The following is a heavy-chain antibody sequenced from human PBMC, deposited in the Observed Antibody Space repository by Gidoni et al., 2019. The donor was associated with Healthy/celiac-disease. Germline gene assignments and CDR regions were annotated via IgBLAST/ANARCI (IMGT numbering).Heavy chain of an antibody. CDR2: IKSKTDGGTT. D-gene: IGHD1-26*01. Sequence: EVQLVESGGGLVKPGGSLSLSCAASGFTFSNAWMSWVRQAPGKGLEWVGRIKSKTDGGTTDYAAPVKGRFTISRDDSKNTLYLQMNSLKTEDTAVYYCTTDGTAYYYYGMDVWGQGTTVTVSS. J-gene: IGHJ6*02. V-gene: IGHV3-15*01. CDR1: GFTFSNAW. CDR3: TTDGTAYYYYGMDV.